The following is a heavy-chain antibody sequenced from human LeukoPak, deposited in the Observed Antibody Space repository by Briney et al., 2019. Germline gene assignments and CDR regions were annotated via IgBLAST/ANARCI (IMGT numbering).Heavy chain of an antibody. CDR2: IYHSGST. CDR1: GYSISSGYY. J-gene: IGHJ4*02. Sequence: SETLSLTCAVSGYSISSGYYWGWIRQPPGKGLEGIGSIYHSGSTFYNPSLKSRDTISVDTSKNQFSLKLSSVTAADTAVYYCARLLGYWGQGTLVTVSS. D-gene: IGHD7-27*01. CDR3: ARLLGY. V-gene: IGHV4-38-2*01.